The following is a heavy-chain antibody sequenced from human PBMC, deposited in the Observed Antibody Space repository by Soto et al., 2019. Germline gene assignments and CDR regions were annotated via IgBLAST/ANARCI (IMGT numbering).Heavy chain of an antibody. D-gene: IGHD3-10*01. V-gene: IGHV1-8*01. CDR1: GYTFTSYD. Sequence: ASVKVSCKASGYTFTSYDINWVRQATGQGLEWMGWMNPESGNIGYAQKFQGRVTMTRNTSISTAYMDLIGLRSDETAVYYCARFVRHHLHTIDFWGQGTMVTVSS. CDR3: ARFVRHHLHTIDF. CDR2: MNPESGNI. J-gene: IGHJ4*02.